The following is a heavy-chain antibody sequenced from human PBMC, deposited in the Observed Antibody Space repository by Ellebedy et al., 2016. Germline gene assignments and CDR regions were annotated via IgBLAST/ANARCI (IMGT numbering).Heavy chain of an antibody. Sequence: ASVKVSXXASGYTFTSYGISWVRQAPGQGLEWMGWISAYNGNTNYAQKLQGRVTMTTDTSTSTAYMELRSLRSDDTAVYYCARVESSSWYAYFDYWGQGTLVTVSS. CDR2: ISAYNGNT. D-gene: IGHD6-13*01. V-gene: IGHV1-18*01. CDR1: GYTFTSYG. CDR3: ARVESSSWYAYFDY. J-gene: IGHJ4*02.